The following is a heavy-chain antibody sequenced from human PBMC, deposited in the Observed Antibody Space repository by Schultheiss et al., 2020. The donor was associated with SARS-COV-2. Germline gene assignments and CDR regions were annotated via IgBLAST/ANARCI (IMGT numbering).Heavy chain of an antibody. D-gene: IGHD3-3*01. Sequence: SGPTLXKPTQTXTLTCXFSGFXRSTSGMGVGWIRRPPGKALVWLALIYWDDDKRYSPSLKSRLTITKDTSKNQVVLTMTNMDPVDTATYYCAHNIHHYDFWSGHDGMDVWGQGTTVTVSS. V-gene: IGHV2-5*02. CDR3: AHNIHHYDFWSGHDGMDV. CDR2: IYWDDDK. CDR1: GFXRSTSGMG. J-gene: IGHJ6*02.